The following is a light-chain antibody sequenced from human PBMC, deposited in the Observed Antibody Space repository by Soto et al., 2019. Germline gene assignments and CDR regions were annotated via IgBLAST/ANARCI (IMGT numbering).Light chain of an antibody. CDR2: DAS. CDR1: QIITTW. V-gene: IGKV1-5*01. J-gene: IGKJ1*01. Sequence: DIQMTQSPSTLSASVGDRVVITCRASQIITTWLAWYQQKPGKAPKLLIYDASSLESGVPSRFSGSGSGTESTLTISRLQPDDFATYYCQQYNDYWTFGQGTKV. CDR3: QQYNDYWT.